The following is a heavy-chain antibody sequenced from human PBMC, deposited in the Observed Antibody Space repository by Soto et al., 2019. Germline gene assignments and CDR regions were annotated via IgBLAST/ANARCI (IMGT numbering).Heavy chain of an antibody. CDR1: GGSIRSSSYY. CDR2: IYYTGST. V-gene: IGHV4-39*01. CDR3: AEQDTY. Sequence: SETLSLTCTVSGGSIRSSSYYWGWFRQHPGKGLEWIGSIYYTGSTDYNPSLKSRLTISVDTSKNQFSLKLSSVTAADTAVYYCAEQDTYWGQGSLVTGSS. J-gene: IGHJ4*02.